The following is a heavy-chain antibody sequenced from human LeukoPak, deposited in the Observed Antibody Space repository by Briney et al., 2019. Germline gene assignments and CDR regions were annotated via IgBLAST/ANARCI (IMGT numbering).Heavy chain of an antibody. CDR2: ISGSGGST. V-gene: IGHV3-23*01. CDR3: TRHGSGPDAFDI. Sequence: GGSLRLSCAASGFTFSSYAMSWVRQAPGKGLEWVSAISGSGGSTYYADSVKGRFTISRDNSKNTLYLQMNSLKTEDTAVYYCTRHGSGPDAFDIWGQGTMVTVSS. D-gene: IGHD3-10*01. CDR1: GFTFSSYA. J-gene: IGHJ3*02.